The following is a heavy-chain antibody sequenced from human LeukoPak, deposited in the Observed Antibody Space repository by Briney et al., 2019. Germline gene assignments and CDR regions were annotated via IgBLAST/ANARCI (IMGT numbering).Heavy chain of an antibody. CDR3: TKDRGSRQWLVAPDY. V-gene: IGHV3-9*03. CDR1: GFTFDDYA. CDR2: ISWNSGSI. Sequence: GGSLRLSCAASGFTFDDYAMHWVRHAPGKGLEGVSGISWNSGSIDYAGSVKGRFTISRDNAKNSLYLQMNSLRAEDMALYYCTKDRGSRQWLVAPDYWGQGTLVTVSS. J-gene: IGHJ4*02. D-gene: IGHD6-19*01.